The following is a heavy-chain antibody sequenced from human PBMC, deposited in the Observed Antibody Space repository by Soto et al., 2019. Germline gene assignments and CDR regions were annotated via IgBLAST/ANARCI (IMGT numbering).Heavy chain of an antibody. D-gene: IGHD2-8*01. V-gene: IGHV1-2*02. J-gene: IGHJ6*02. Sequence: ASVKVSCKASGYTFTGYYMHWVRQAPGQGLEWMGWINPNSGGTNYAQKFQGRVTMTRDTSISTAYMELSRLRSDDTAVYYCARDIVLMVYSTEGGMDVWGQGTTVTVS. CDR3: ARDIVLMVYSTEGGMDV. CDR2: INPNSGGT. CDR1: GYTFTGYY.